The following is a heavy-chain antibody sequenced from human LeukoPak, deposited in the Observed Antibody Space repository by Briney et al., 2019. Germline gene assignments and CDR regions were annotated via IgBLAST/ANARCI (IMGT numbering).Heavy chain of an antibody. CDR2: IYYSGST. Sequence: PSETLSLTCTVSGGSISSYYWSWIRQPPGKGLEWIGYIYYSGSTNYNPSLKSRVTISVDTSKNQFSLKLSSVTAADTAVYYCARDMPPLPGYSPLDYWGQGTLVTVPS. CDR3: ARDMPPLPGYSPLDY. J-gene: IGHJ4*02. V-gene: IGHV4-59*01. D-gene: IGHD3-9*01. CDR1: GGSISSYY.